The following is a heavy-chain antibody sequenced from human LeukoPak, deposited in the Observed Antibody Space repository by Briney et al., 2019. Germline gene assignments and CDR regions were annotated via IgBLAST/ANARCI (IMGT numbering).Heavy chain of an antibody. V-gene: IGHV3-21*01. D-gene: IGHD1-26*01. Sequence: GGSLRLSCAASGFTFSSYSMNWVRQAPGKGLEWVSSISSSSSYIYYADSVKGRFTISRDNAKNSLYLQMNSLRAEDTAVYYCARGGSRATGDLDYWGQGTLVTVSS. CDR2: ISSSSSYI. CDR1: GFTFSSYS. J-gene: IGHJ4*02. CDR3: ARGGSRATGDLDY.